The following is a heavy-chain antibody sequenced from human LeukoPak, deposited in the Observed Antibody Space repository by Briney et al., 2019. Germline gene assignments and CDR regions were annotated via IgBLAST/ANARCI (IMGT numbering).Heavy chain of an antibody. Sequence: GGSLRLSCVASGFTFSNYVMNWVRQAPGKGLECVSSISGSGTSTYYADSVKGRFTSSRDNSKNTLYLQMNSLRSEDSALYYCAKGDGSRDFDYWGQGTLVIVSS. J-gene: IGHJ4*02. V-gene: IGHV3-23*01. CDR3: AKGDGSRDFDY. CDR1: GFTFSNYV. CDR2: ISGSGTST. D-gene: IGHD6-13*01.